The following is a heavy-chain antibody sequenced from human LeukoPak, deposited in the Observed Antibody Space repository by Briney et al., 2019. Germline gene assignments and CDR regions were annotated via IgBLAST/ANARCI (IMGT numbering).Heavy chain of an antibody. CDR1: GGSISSSSYY. V-gene: IGHV4-39*01. D-gene: IGHD2/OR15-2a*01. J-gene: IGHJ5*02. CDR3: ARHRSDWFDP. CDR2: IYYSGST. Sequence: SETLSLTCTVSGGSISSSSYYWGWIRQPPGRGLEWIGSIYYSGSTYYNPSLKSRVTISVGTSKNQFSLKLTSVTAADTAVYYCARHRSDWFDPWGQGTLVTVSS.